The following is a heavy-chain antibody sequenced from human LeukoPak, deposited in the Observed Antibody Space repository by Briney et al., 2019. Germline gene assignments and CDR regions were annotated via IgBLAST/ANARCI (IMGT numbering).Heavy chain of an antibody. CDR3: ARLAGAGSSGFDY. V-gene: IGHV3-30-3*01. CDR2: ISYDGSNK. J-gene: IGHJ4*02. D-gene: IGHD1-26*01. CDR1: GFTFSSYA. Sequence: PGGSRRLSCAASGFTFSSYAMHWVRQAPGEGLEWVAVISYDGSNKYYADSVKGRFTISRDNSKNTLYLQMNSLRAEDTAVYYCARLAGAGSSGFDYWGQGTLVTVSS.